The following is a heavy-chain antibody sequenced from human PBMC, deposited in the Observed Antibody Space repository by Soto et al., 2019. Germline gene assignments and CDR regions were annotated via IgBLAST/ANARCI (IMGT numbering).Heavy chain of an antibody. J-gene: IGHJ5*02. CDR3: ARDSSPGDSSGYYYANWFDP. D-gene: IGHD3-22*01. CDR2: IIPIFGTA. CDR1: GGTFSSYA. V-gene: IGHV1-69*13. Sequence: SVKVSCKASGGTFSSYAIRWVRPAPGQGLEWMGGIIPIFGTANYAQKFQGRVTITADESTSTAYMELSSLRSEDTAVYYCARDSSPGDSSGYYYANWFDPWGQGTLVTVSS.